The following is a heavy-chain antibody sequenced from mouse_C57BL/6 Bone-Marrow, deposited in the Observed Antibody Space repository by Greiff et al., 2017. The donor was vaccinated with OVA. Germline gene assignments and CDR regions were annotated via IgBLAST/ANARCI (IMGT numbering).Heavy chain of an antibody. CDR1: GFTFSNYW. D-gene: IGHD1-1*01. J-gene: IGHJ2*01. Sequence: EVHLVESGGGLVQPGGSMKLSCVASGFTFSNYWMNWVRQSPERGLEWVAQIRLKSDNYATHYAESLKGRFTISRDDSKSSVYLQMNNLRAEDTGIYYCTGRGSSFDYWGQGTTLTVSS. CDR3: TGRGSSFDY. V-gene: IGHV6-3*01. CDR2: IRLKSDNYAT.